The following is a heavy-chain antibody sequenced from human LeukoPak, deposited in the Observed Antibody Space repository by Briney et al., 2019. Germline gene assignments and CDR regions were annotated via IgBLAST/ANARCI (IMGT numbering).Heavy chain of an antibody. CDR1: GGSFSGYY. CDR3: ARGEKVSSGWPISSCYFDY. D-gene: IGHD6-19*01. CDR2: INHSGST. J-gene: IGHJ4*02. Sequence: SETLSLTCAVYGGSFSGYYWSWIGRPPGKGLEWIGEINHSGSTNYNPSLKSRVTISVDTSKNQFSLKLSSVTAADTAVYYCARGEKVSSGWPISSCYFDYWGQGTLVTVSS. V-gene: IGHV4-34*01.